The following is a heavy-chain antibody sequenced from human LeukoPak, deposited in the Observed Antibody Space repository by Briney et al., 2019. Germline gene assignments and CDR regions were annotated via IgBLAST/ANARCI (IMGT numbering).Heavy chain of an antibody. CDR3: ARGGVGVTTRY. CDR1: GGSFSGYY. CDR2: INHSGST. Sequence: SETLSLTCAVYGGSFSGYYWSWIRQPPGKGLEWIGEINHSGSTTYNPSLKSRVTISVDTSKNQFSPNLSSVTAADTAVYYCARGGVGVTTRYWGQGTLVTVSS. D-gene: IGHD1-26*01. V-gene: IGHV4-34*01. J-gene: IGHJ4*02.